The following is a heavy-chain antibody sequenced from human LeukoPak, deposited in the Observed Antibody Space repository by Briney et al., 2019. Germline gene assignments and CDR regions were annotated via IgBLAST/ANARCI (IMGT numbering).Heavy chain of an antibody. J-gene: IGHJ5*02. CDR3: VGDDTGFDP. CDR2: VFTSGRT. V-gene: IGHV4-4*07. Sequence: SETQSLTCAVSGASISSFSGWSWIRQPAGKGLEWIGRVFTSGRTDYNPSLKSRVTMSLDTSKNQFSLKLNSVTAADTAVYYCVGDDTGFDPWGQGTLVTVSS. CDR1: GASISSFSG.